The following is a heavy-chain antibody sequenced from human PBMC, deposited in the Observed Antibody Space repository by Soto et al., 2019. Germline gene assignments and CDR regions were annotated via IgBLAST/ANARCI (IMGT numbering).Heavy chain of an antibody. J-gene: IGHJ6*02. Sequence: QAQLVQSGAEVKKPGASVKVSCKASGYVFSTYGITWVRQAPGQGLEWMGWISGYNGNTDDGQKLQGRVTLTIDASTTTAYMDFRNLKSDDTAVYYCARAEVYTSSWYAMDVWGQGTTVIVSS. CDR2: ISGYNGNT. D-gene: IGHD6-13*01. V-gene: IGHV1-18*01. CDR1: GYVFSTYG. CDR3: ARAEVYTSSWYAMDV.